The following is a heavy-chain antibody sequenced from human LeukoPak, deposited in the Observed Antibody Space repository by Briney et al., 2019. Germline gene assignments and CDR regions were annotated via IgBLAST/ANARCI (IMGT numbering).Heavy chain of an antibody. V-gene: IGHV1-18*01. CDR1: GYTFTSYG. CDR3: ARVVGAGSYCAFDI. D-gene: IGHD3-10*01. CDR2: ISAYNGNT. J-gene: IGHJ3*02. Sequence: ASVKVSCKASGYTFTSYGISWVRQAPGQGLEWMGWISAYNGNTNYAQKLQGRVTMTTDTSPSTAYMELRSLRSDDRAVYYGARVVGAGSYCAFDIWGQGTMVTVSS.